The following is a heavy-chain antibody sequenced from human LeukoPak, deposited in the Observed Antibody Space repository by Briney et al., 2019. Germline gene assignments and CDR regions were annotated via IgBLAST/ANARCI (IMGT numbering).Heavy chain of an antibody. D-gene: IGHD1-26*01. V-gene: IGHV1-18*01. Sequence: AAVKVSCKASGYTFTSYGISWVRQAPGQGLEWMGWISAYNGNTNYAQKLQGRVTMTTDTSTSTAYMELRSLRSDDTAVYYCARDRGSLLVVDFDYWGQGTLVTVSS. CDR1: GYTFTSYG. CDR3: ARDRGSLLVVDFDY. CDR2: ISAYNGNT. J-gene: IGHJ4*02.